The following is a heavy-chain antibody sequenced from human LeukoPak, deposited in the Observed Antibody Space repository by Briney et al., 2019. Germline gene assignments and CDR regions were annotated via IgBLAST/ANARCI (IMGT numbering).Heavy chain of an antibody. Sequence: SETLSLTCAVYGGSFSGYYWSWIRQPPGKGLEWIGENNHSGSTNYNPSLKSRVTISVDTSKNQFSLKLSSVTAADTAVYYCARGQGSSSWSPYYYYYGMDVWGQGTTVTVSS. J-gene: IGHJ6*02. V-gene: IGHV4-34*01. CDR3: ARGQGSSSWSPYYYYYGMDV. CDR2: NNHSGST. D-gene: IGHD6-13*01. CDR1: GGSFSGYY.